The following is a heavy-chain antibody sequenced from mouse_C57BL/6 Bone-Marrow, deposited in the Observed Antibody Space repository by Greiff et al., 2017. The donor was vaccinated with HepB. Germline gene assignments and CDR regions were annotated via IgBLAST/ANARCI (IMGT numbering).Heavy chain of an antibody. Sequence: VQLQQSGAELARPGASVKLSCKASGYTFTSYGISWVKQRTGQGLEWIGEIYPRSGNTYYNEKFKGKATLTADKSSSTAYMELRSLTSEDSAVYFCARCYYGSSYVDYFDYWGQGTTLTVSS. D-gene: IGHD1-1*01. CDR1: GYTFTSYG. CDR2: IYPRSGNT. V-gene: IGHV1-81*01. J-gene: IGHJ2*01. CDR3: ARCYYGSSYVDYFDY.